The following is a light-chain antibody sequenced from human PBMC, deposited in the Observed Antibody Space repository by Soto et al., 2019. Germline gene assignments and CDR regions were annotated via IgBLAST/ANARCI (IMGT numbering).Light chain of an antibody. V-gene: IGLV2-14*01. CDR3: GSYSSTDTPFV. J-gene: IGLJ1*01. Sequence: QSVLTQPASVSGSPGQSIAISCTGTRSDVGAYNYVSWYQQHPGKAPKLMISEVTNRPSGVSDRFSGSKSGNTASLTISGLQAEDEADYYCGSYSSTDTPFVFGTGTKLTVL. CDR2: EVT. CDR1: RSDVGAYNY.